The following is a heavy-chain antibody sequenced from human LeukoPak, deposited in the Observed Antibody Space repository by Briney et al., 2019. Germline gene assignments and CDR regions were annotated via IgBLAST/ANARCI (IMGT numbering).Heavy chain of an antibody. CDR1: GYTFTSYY. D-gene: IGHD3-9*01. J-gene: IGHJ4*02. Sequence: ASVKVSYKASGYTFTSYYMHWVRKAPGQGLEWMGIIKPSGGSTSYAQKFQGRVTMTTDTTTSTDYMDLSSLRPEDTAVYYCARGEYYILTGYYNYFDYWGQGTLVTVSS. V-gene: IGHV1-46*01. CDR3: ARGEYYILTGYYNYFDY. CDR2: IKPSGGST.